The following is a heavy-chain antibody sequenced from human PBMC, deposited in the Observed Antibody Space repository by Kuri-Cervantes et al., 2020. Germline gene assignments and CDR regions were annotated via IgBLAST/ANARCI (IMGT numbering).Heavy chain of an antibody. V-gene: IGHV7-4-1*02. CDR2: INTNTGNP. CDR1: GYTFTSYA. J-gene: IGHJ4*02. CDR3: ARDSPSMVQGVIIPHFDY. D-gene: IGHD3-10*01. Sequence: ASVKVSCKASGYTFTSYAMNWVRQAPGQGLEWMGWINTNTGNPTYAQGFTGRFVFSLDTSVSTAYLQISSLKAEDTAVYYCARDSPSMVQGVIIPHFDYWGQGTLVTVSS.